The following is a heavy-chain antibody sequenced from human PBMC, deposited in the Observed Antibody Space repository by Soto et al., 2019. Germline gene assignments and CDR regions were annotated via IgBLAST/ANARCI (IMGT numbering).Heavy chain of an antibody. CDR1: GFTFSSYA. CDR2: ISGSGGST. J-gene: IGHJ4*02. V-gene: IGHV3-23*01. D-gene: IGHD6-19*01. Sequence: EVQLLESGGGLVQPGGSLRLSCAASGFTFSSYAMSWVRQAPGKGLEWVSAISGSGGSTYYADSVKGRFTISRDNSKNTLYLQMNSLRAEDTAVYYCAKDPWYSSGWYEPNDYWGQGTLVTVSS. CDR3: AKDPWYSSGWYEPNDY.